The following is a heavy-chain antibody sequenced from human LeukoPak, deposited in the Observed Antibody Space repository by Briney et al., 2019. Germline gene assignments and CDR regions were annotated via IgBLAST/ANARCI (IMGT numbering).Heavy chain of an antibody. CDR2: IYYSGST. CDR1: GGSISSSSYY. V-gene: IGHV4-39*07. Sequence: PSETLSLTCTVSGGSISSSSYYWGWIRQPPGKGLEWIGSIYYSGSTYYNPSLKSRVTISVDTSKNQFSLKLSSVTAADTAVYYCARESAGDRGWYFDYWGQGTLVTVSS. J-gene: IGHJ4*02. D-gene: IGHD3-10*01. CDR3: ARESAGDRGWYFDY.